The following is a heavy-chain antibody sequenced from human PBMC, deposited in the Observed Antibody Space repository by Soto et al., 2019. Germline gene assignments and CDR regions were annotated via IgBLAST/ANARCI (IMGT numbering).Heavy chain of an antibody. J-gene: IGHJ6*02. Sequence: PSETLSLTCTVSGGSISSSSYYWGWIRQPPGKGPEWIGSIYYSGSTYYNPSLKSRVTISVDTSKNQFSLKLSSVTAADTAVYYCARRGGGSSWYYYYYGMDVWGQGTTVTVSS. CDR1: GGSISSSSYY. D-gene: IGHD6-13*01. V-gene: IGHV4-39*01. CDR2: IYYSGST. CDR3: ARRGGGSSWYYYYYGMDV.